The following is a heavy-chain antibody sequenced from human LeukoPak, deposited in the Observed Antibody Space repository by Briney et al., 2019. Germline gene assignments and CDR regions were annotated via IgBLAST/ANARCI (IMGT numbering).Heavy chain of an antibody. CDR3: ARTIIAVAGTFEFDY. D-gene: IGHD6-19*01. J-gene: IGHJ4*02. CDR2: IYYSGST. CDR1: GGSFSGYY. V-gene: IGHV4-59*08. Sequence: SETLSLTCAVYGGSFSGYYWSWIRQPPGKGLEWIGYIYYSGSTNYNPSLESRVTISVDTSKNQFSLKLSSVTAADTAVYYCARTIIAVAGTFEFDYWGQGTLVTVSS.